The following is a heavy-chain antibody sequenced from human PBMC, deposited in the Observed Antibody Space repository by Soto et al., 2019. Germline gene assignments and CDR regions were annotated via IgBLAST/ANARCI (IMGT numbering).Heavy chain of an antibody. CDR1: AVTSSSYS. CDR2: ISSSSSSI. CDR3: ESWPDAAHH. J-gene: IGHJ5*02. V-gene: IGHV3-48*02. Sequence: GGYLRDSCAGSAVTSSSYSMNWFRQAPGKGLEWVSYISSSSSSIYYAYSVKGRFTISRDNAKNSLYLQMNSRRDEDTAVYYCESWPDAAHHWCQGT. D-gene: IGHD6-25*01.